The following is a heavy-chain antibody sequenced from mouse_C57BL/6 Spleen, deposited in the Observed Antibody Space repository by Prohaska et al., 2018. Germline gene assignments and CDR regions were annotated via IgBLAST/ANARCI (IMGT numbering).Heavy chain of an antibody. D-gene: IGHD2-1*01. CDR2: INSDSSAI. J-gene: IGHJ1*03. CDR3: MRYGNYWYFDV. Sequence: EVQLLETGGGLVQPGGSRGLSCEGSGFTISGLCMSWVRQTPGKTLEWIGVINSDSSAINYEPYIKGQVTISRDKDKSTVYLEMSSVRSEDTATYFCMRYGNYWYFDVWGTGTTVTVSS. V-gene: IGHV11-2*01. CDR1: GFTISGLC.